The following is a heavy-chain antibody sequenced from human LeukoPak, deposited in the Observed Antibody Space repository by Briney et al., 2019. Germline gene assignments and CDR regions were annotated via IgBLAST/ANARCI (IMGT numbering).Heavy chain of an antibody. CDR2: INPAGSST. CDR3: ARGVRGSYGTDL. Sequence: GGSLRLSCAASGFTFSSYAMSWVRQASGKGLEWVSRINPAGSSTNYADSVKGRFTISRDNAMNTLYLHLNSLRAEDTAVYYCARGVRGSYGTDLWGQGTLVTVSS. D-gene: IGHD1-26*01. CDR1: GFTFSSYA. V-gene: IGHV3-74*01. J-gene: IGHJ5*02.